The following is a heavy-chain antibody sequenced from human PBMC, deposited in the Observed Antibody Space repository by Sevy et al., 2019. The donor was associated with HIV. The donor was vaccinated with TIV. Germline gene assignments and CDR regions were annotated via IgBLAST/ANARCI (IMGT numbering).Heavy chain of an antibody. J-gene: IGHJ6*03. CDR3: ARVLRIAVAGTNYYYYMDV. CDR2: IYYSGST. V-gene: IGHV4-59*01. CDR1: GGSISSYY. Sequence: SETLSLTCTVSGGSISSYYWSWIRQPPGKGLEWIGYIYYSGSTNYNPSLKSRVTISVDTSKNQFSLKLSSVTAADTAVYYCARVLRIAVAGTNYYYYMDVWGKGTTVTVSS. D-gene: IGHD6-19*01.